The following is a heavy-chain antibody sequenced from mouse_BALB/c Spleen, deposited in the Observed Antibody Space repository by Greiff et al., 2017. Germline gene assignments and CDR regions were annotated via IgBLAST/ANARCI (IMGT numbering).Heavy chain of an antibody. J-gene: IGHJ2*01. D-gene: IGHD4-1*02. CDR3: ASQLGPYFDY. Sequence: VQLKESGPGLVKPSQSLSLTCTVTGYSITSDYAWNWIRQFPGNKLEWMGYISYSGSTSYNPSLKSRISITRDTSKNQFFLQLNSVTTEDTATYYCASQLGPYFDYWGQGTTLTVSS. CDR1: GYSITSDYA. CDR2: ISYSGST. V-gene: IGHV3-2*02.